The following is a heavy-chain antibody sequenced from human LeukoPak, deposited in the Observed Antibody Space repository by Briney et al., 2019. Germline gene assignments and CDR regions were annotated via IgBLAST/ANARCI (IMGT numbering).Heavy chain of an antibody. J-gene: IGHJ6*03. CDR2: ISGSGGST. Sequence: GSLRLSCAASGFTISSDGMSWVRHAARKGLEWVSAISGSGGSTYYADSVKGVFTISRDNSKTTLYLQMNSLRPKDTAVYYCAKASGYYYYMDVYGKGNTTTITS. V-gene: IGHV3-23*01. CDR3: AKASGYYYYMDV. CDR1: GFTISSDG.